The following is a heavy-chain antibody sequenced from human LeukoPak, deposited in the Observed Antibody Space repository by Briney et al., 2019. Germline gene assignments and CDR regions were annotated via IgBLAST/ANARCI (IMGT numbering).Heavy chain of an antibody. CDR3: ARDREYPYSYHYMDV. CDR1: GGSISSGHYY. D-gene: IGHD2/OR15-2a*01. J-gene: IGHJ6*03. CDR2: IYYSGST. Sequence: SQTLSLTCTVSGGSISSGHYYWSWIRQPPGKGLEWIGYIYYSGSTYYNPSLKSRVTISLDTSKNQFSLKLSSVTAADTAVYYCARDREYPYSYHYMDVWGKGTTVTVSS. V-gene: IGHV4-30-4*08.